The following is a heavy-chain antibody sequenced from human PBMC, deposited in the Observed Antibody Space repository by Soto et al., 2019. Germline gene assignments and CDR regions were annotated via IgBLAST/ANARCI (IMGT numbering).Heavy chain of an antibody. V-gene: IGHV3-13*01. CDR1: GFTFTNYD. CDR2: IGVAGDT. J-gene: IGHJ2*01. Sequence: EVQLVESGGGLVQPGGSLRLSCAASGFTFTNYDMHWVRQAAGEGLEWVSAIGVAGDTYYQDSVTVRFTISRDIAGNSLYLQMNSLRAGDSAVYYCARSARWLQSRYFDLWGRGTLVTVSS. CDR3: ARSARWLQSRYFDL. D-gene: IGHD5-12*01.